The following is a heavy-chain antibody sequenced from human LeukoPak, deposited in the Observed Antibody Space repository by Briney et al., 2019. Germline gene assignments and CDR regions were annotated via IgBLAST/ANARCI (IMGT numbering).Heavy chain of an antibody. CDR3: ARGLYSYSSSSSGGY. J-gene: IGHJ4*02. V-gene: IGHV5-51*01. CDR2: IYPGDSET. CDR1: GHNFINSW. Sequence: GESLKISCKGSGHNFINSWIGWVRQMPGKGLEWMGIIYPGDSETRYSPSFQGQVTISADKSTSTAYLQWSSLKASDTAMYYCARGLYSYSSSSSGGYWGQGTLVTVSS. D-gene: IGHD6-6*01.